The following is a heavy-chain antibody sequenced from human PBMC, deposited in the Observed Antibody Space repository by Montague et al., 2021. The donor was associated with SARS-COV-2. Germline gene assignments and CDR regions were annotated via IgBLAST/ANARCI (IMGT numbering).Heavy chain of an antibody. D-gene: IGHD2-15*01. Sequence: SETLSLTCAIFGGCYSGVDRRRIRLTPGKGLEWIGEINHSESANYNPSLKNRVTMSVDTSKKEFSLHLRSVTAAETGVYYCGPLGHCSGDDCYAWSQGTLVTVSS. V-gene: IGHV4-34*01. CDR3: GPLGHCSGDDCYA. CDR1: GGCYSGVD. CDR2: INHSESA. J-gene: IGHJ5*01.